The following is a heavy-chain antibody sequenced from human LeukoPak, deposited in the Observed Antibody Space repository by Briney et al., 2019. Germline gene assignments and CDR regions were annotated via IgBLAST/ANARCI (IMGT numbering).Heavy chain of an antibody. D-gene: IGHD2-15*01. CDR3: ARLVAPFYYYIDV. J-gene: IGHJ6*03. V-gene: IGHV3-7*01. Sequence: PAGGSLRLSCAASGYTFSTYWMNWVRQAPGKGLEWVANINQDGSEKYYVDSVRGRFTISIDNAKNSLYLQTNSLRAEDAAVYYCARLVAPFYYYIDVWGKGTTVTVSS. CDR2: INQDGSEK. CDR1: GYTFSTYW.